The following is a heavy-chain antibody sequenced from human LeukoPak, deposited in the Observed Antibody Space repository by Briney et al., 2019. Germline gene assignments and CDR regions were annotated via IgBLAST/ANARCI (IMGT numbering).Heavy chain of an antibody. D-gene: IGHD5-18*01. CDR3: ARDILTAMVFYDAFDI. J-gene: IGHJ3*02. CDR1: GYTFTSYG. CDR2: ISAYNGNT. Sequence: ASVKVSCKASGYTFTSYGISWVRQAPGQGLEWMGWISAYNGNTNYAQKLQGRVTMTTDTSTSTAYMELRSLRSDDTAVYYCARDILTAMVFYDAFDIWGQGTMVTVSS. V-gene: IGHV1-18*01.